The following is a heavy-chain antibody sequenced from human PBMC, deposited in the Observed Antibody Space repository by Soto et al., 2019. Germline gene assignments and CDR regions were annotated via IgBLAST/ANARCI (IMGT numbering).Heavy chain of an antibody. J-gene: IGHJ3*02. CDR2: IIPILGTA. CDR3: ARGETGSISRFDAFDI. CDR1: GGTFSSYA. V-gene: IGHV1-69*06. Sequence: QVQLVQSGAEVKKPGSSVKVSCKASGGTFSSYAISWVRQAPGQGLEWMGGIIPILGTANYAQKFQGRVTNAGAKPPSRAYVRLGSLKSEDTAGYYCARGETGSISRFDAFDIWGRGTMVTVSS. D-gene: IGHD6-13*01.